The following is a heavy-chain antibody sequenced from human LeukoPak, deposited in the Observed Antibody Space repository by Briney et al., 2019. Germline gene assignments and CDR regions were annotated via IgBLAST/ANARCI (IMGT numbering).Heavy chain of an antibody. D-gene: IGHD2-15*01. J-gene: IGHJ4*02. CDR1: GGSISSSSYY. CDR2: IYYSGST. V-gene: IGHV4-39*01. Sequence: SETLSLTCTVSGGSISSSSYYWGWIRQPPGKGLEWIGSIYYSGSTYYNPSLKSRVTISVDTSKNQFSLKLSSVTAADTAVYYCARLKPVGPRRAIVVVVAATRYFDYWGQGTLVTVSS. CDR3: ARLKPVGPRRAIVVVVAATRYFDY.